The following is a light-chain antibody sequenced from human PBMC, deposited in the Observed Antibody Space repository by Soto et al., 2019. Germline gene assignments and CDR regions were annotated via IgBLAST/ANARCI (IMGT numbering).Light chain of an antibody. Sequence: QSALTQPPSASESPGQSVTISCTGTSSDVGGYNYVSWFQQHPGKAPKLIIHEVNQRPSGVPDRFSGSKSGNTASLTVSGLQAEDEGTYYCSSYGGYNNVVFGTGTKLTVL. CDR2: EVN. CDR3: SSYGGYNNVV. J-gene: IGLJ1*01. V-gene: IGLV2-8*01. CDR1: SSDVGGYNY.